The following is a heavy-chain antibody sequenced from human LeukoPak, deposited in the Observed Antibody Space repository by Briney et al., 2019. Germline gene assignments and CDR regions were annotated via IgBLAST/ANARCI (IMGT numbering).Heavy chain of an antibody. CDR1: GYTFTSYD. V-gene: IGHV1-8*01. CDR3: AAVIGSDESSDY. D-gene: IGHD3-16*01. Sequence: ASVKVSCKASGYTFTSYDINWVRQATGQGLEWMGWMNPNSGNTGYAQKFQGRVTMTTNTSISTAYMELSSLRSEDTAVYYCAAVIGSDESSDYWGQGTLVTVSS. J-gene: IGHJ4*02. CDR2: MNPNSGNT.